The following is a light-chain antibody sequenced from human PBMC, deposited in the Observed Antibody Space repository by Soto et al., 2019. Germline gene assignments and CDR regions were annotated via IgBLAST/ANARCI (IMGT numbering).Light chain of an antibody. J-gene: IGKJ1*01. CDR3: QQYGSSPGT. Sequence: EIVLAQSPGTLSLSPGDRATLSCGASQSVTSKLAWYQQKPGQAPRLLIWGASIRATGLPDRFSGGGSGTDFTLTISSLEAEDFAVYYCQQYGSSPGTFGQGTKVDIK. V-gene: IGKV3-20*01. CDR1: QSVTSK. CDR2: GAS.